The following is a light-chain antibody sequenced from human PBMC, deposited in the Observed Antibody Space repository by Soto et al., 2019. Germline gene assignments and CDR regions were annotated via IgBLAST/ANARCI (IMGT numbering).Light chain of an antibody. CDR2: DAS. V-gene: IGKV3D-20*01. J-gene: IGKJ5*01. Sequence: EIVLTQPPATLWLSPGEIATLSCGASQIVKNRYVAWYQQKPGLAPRLLIYDASTRATGIPDRFSGSGSGTDFTLTINRLEPEDFAVYYCQHYYDTPGTFGQGTRLEIK. CDR1: QIVKNRY. CDR3: QHYYDTPGT.